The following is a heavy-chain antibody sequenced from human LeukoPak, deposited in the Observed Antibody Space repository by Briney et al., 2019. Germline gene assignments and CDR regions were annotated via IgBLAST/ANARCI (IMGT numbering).Heavy chain of an antibody. CDR3: AKVRARGVIDAFDI. CDR1: GFTFSSYA. CDR2: ISGSGGTT. V-gene: IGHV3-23*01. Sequence: GRSLRLSCAASGFTFSSYAMSWVRQAPGKGLEWVSTISGSGGTTYYVDSVKGRFTISRDNSKNTANLQMNSLRADDTAVYYCAKVRARGVIDAFDIWGQGTRVTVSS. J-gene: IGHJ3*02. D-gene: IGHD3-10*01.